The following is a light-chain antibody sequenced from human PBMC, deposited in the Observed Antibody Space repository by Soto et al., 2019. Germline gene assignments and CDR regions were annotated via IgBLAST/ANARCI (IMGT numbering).Light chain of an antibody. CDR3: QQSDDSAFT. CDR2: AAS. V-gene: IGKV1-39*01. Sequence: DILMTQSPSSLSAFVGARVTITCRASQSISTYLNWYQQNTGNAPRVLIYAASRLESGVPSRFSCSGSGTDFILTINSVQPEDLVTYYCQQSDDSAFTFGGGTKVEIK. J-gene: IGKJ4*01. CDR1: QSISTY.